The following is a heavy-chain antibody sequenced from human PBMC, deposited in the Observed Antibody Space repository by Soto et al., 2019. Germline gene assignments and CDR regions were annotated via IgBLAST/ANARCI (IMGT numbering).Heavy chain of an antibody. J-gene: IGHJ4*02. D-gene: IGHD3-10*01. Sequence: EVQLLESGGGLVQPGGSLRLSCAASGFTFSSYSMSWVRQAPGKGLEWVSGFRSSGDDGTTYYAASVKGRFTISRDNSKNTLFLQMDNLRAEDTAIYYCAKKVNSGPGSQYFDYWGQGTLVTVSS. CDR3: AKKVNSGPGSQYFDY. CDR2: FRSSGDDGTT. V-gene: IGHV3-23*01. CDR1: GFTFSSYS.